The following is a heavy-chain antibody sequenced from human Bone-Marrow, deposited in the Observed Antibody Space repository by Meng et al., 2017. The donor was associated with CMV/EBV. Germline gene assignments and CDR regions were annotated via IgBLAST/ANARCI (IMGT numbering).Heavy chain of an antibody. CDR1: GFTFSSYA. D-gene: IGHD2-8*01. CDR2: ISYDGSNK. Sequence: GESLKISCAAFGFTFSSYAMHWVRQAPGKGLEWVAVISYDGSNKYYADSVKGRFTISRDNAKNSLYLQMNSLRAEDTAVYYCARDGGYCTNGVCQRGTRGYFQHWGQGTLVTVSS. CDR3: ARDGGYCTNGVCQRGTRGYFQH. J-gene: IGHJ1*01. V-gene: IGHV3-30-3*01.